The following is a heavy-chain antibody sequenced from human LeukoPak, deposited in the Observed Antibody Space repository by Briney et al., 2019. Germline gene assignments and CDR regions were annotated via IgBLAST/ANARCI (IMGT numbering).Heavy chain of an antibody. J-gene: IGHJ4*02. Sequence: GGSLRLSCAASGFPFSSYSMTWVRQAPGKGLEWVANIKPDGTTKFYVDPVKGRFTISRDNALNSLYLQMNSLRAEDTAICYCARSIPYGTTWYGRSDYWGQGTLVTVSS. V-gene: IGHV3-7*03. CDR2: IKPDGTTK. CDR1: GFPFSSYS. CDR3: ARSIPYGTTWYGRSDY. D-gene: IGHD6-13*01.